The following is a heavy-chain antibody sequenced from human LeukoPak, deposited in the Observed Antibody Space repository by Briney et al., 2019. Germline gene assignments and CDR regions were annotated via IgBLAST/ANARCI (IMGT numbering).Heavy chain of an antibody. D-gene: IGHD6-6*01. J-gene: IGHJ3*01. Sequence: GSLRLSCAASGFTFSNAWMSWVRQPPGKGLEWIGYIYYSGSTNYNPSLKSRVTISVDTSKNQFSLKLSSVTAADTAVYYCARDVYSTSGFDYWGQGTMVTVSS. CDR3: ARDVYSTSGFDY. CDR1: GFTFSNAW. CDR2: IYYSGST. V-gene: IGHV4-59*01.